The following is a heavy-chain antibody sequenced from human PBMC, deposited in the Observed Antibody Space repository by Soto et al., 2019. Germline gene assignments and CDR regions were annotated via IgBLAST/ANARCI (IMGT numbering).Heavy chain of an antibody. V-gene: IGHV3-23*01. CDR2: VSDTGIST. CDR3: AKPYFDSSGFDS. J-gene: IGHJ5*01. Sequence: GGSLRLSCAASGFTFRSYALSWVRQAPGKGLEWVSTVSDTGISTYYAGSVTGRFTISRDNSRNTVYLQMNSLRAEDTAVYYCAKPYFDSSGFDSWGLGTLVTVSS. CDR1: GFTFRSYA. D-gene: IGHD3-22*01.